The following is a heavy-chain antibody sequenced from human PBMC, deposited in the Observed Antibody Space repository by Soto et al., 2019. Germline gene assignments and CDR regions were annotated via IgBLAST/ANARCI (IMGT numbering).Heavy chain of an antibody. Sequence: LRLSCAASGFTFSSYGMHWVRQAPGKGLEWVAVISYDGSNKYYADSVKGRFTISRDNSKNTLYLQMNSLRAEDTAVYYCAKDPYGSGSYYNVLYYYYGMDVWGQGTTVTVSS. CDR3: AKDPYGSGSYYNVLYYYYGMDV. J-gene: IGHJ6*02. V-gene: IGHV3-30*18. D-gene: IGHD3-10*01. CDR2: ISYDGSNK. CDR1: GFTFSSYG.